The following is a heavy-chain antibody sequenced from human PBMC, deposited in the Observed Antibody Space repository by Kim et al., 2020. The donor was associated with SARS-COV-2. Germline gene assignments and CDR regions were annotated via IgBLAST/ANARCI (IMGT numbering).Heavy chain of an antibody. D-gene: IGHD3-22*01. J-gene: IGHJ4*02. CDR2: ST. Sequence: STNYNPSLKSRVTISVDTSKNQFSLKLSSVTAADTAVYYCAGGYYESLDYWGQGTLVTVSS. CDR3: AGGYYESLDY. V-gene: IGHV4-4*09.